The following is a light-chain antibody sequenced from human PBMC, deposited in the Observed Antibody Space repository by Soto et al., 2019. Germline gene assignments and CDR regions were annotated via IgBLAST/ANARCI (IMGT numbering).Light chain of an antibody. V-gene: IGKV3-20*01. CDR1: QSVSSSY. Sequence: EIVLTQSPGTLSLSPGERATLSCRASQSVSSSYLAWYQQRTGQAPRLLIYDASSRATGSPDRFSGSGSGTDFTLTISRLEPEDFAVYYCQQYDSSPRTFGQGTKVEIK. CDR2: DAS. J-gene: IGKJ1*01. CDR3: QQYDSSPRT.